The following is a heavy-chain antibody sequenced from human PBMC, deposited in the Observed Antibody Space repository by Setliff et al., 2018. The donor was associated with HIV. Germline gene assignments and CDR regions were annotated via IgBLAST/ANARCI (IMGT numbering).Heavy chain of an antibody. Sequence: ASVKVSCKASGYIFTVYHIHWVRQAPGQGLEWAGWINPNSGGTKFAEEFQDRVTMTRDTSISTAYMELSRLRFDDTAVYYCARALSVAEWFDPWGQGTLVTVSS. D-gene: IGHD6-19*01. CDR3: ARALSVAEWFDP. CDR1: GYIFTVYH. V-gene: IGHV1-2*02. CDR2: INPNSGGT. J-gene: IGHJ5*02.